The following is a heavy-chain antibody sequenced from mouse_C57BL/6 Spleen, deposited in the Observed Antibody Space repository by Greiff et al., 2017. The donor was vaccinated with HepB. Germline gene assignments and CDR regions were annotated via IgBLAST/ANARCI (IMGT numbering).Heavy chain of an antibody. CDR2: IYPGDGDT. CDR3: ARGNPYYAMDY. J-gene: IGHJ4*01. V-gene: IGHV1-82*01. D-gene: IGHD2-1*01. Sequence: VQLQQSGPELVNPGASVKISCKASGYAFSSSWMNWVKQRPGKGLEWIGRIYPGDGDTNYNGKFKGKATLTADKSSSTAYMQLSSLTSEDSAVYFCARGNPYYAMDYWGKGTSVTVSS. CDR1: GYAFSSSW.